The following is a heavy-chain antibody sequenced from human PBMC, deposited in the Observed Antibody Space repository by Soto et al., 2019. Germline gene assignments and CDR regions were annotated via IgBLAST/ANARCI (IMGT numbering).Heavy chain of an antibody. CDR3: ARDGKRFLEWLLLDY. CDR2: ISYDGSNK. Sequence: QVQLVESGGGVVQPGRSLRLSCAASGFTFSSYAMHWVRQAPGKGLEWVAVISYDGSNKYYADSVKGRFTISRDNSKNTLYLQMNSLRAEDTAVYYCARDGKRFLEWLLLDYWGQGTLVTVSS. J-gene: IGHJ4*02. CDR1: GFTFSSYA. V-gene: IGHV3-30-3*01. D-gene: IGHD3-3*01.